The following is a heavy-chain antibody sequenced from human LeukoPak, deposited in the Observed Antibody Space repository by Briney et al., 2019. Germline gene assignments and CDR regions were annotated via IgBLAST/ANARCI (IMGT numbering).Heavy chain of an antibody. Sequence: TTSETLSLXCTVSGGSISSGDYYWSWIRQPPGKGLEWIGYIYYSGSTYYNPSLKSRVTISVDTSKNQFSLKLSSVTAADTAVYYCARVGYYDSSGYLNWGQGTLVTVSS. J-gene: IGHJ4*02. CDR2: IYYSGST. V-gene: IGHV4-30-4*08. CDR1: GGSISSGDYY. D-gene: IGHD3-22*01. CDR3: ARVGYYDSSGYLN.